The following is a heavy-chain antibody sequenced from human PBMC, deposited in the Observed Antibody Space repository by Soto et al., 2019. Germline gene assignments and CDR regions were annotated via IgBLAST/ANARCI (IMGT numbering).Heavy chain of an antibody. V-gene: IGHV1-69*02. J-gene: IGHJ4*02. CDR1: GGTFSSYT. CDR3: APGYDILTGYYSVDY. D-gene: IGHD3-9*01. Sequence: QVQLVQSGAEVKKPGSSVKVSCKASGGTFSSYTISWVRQAPGQGLEWMGRIIPILGIANYAQKFQGRVTITADKSTSTAYMELSSLRSEDTAVYYCAPGYDILTGYYSVDYWGQGTLVTVSS. CDR2: IIPILGIA.